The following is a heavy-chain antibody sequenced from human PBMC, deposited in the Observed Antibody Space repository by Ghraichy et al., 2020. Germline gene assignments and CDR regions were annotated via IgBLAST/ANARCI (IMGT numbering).Heavy chain of an antibody. Sequence: SETLSLTCAVSGGSISSGGYSWSWIRQPPGKGLEWIGYIYYSGSTYYNPSLKSRVTISVDTFKNQFSLKLSSVTAADTAVYYCARALGWCITGTTYWFDPWGQGTLVTVSS. J-gene: IGHJ5*02. CDR1: GGSISSGGYS. CDR3: ARALGWCITGTTYWFDP. CDR2: IYYSGST. D-gene: IGHD1-7*01. V-gene: IGHV4-30-4*07.